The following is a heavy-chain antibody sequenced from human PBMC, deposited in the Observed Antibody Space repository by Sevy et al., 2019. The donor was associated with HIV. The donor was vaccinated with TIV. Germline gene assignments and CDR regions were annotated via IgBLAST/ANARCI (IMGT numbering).Heavy chain of an antibody. D-gene: IGHD2-15*01. Sequence: GGSLRLSCAASGFTFSSYAMSWVRQAPGKGLEWVSAISGSGGSTYYADSVKGRFTISRDNSKNTLYLQMNSLRAEDTAVYYCATQDELPHGPIDYWGQGTLVTVSS. CDR2: ISGSGGST. V-gene: IGHV3-23*01. CDR1: GFTFSSYA. J-gene: IGHJ4*02. CDR3: ATQDELPHGPIDY.